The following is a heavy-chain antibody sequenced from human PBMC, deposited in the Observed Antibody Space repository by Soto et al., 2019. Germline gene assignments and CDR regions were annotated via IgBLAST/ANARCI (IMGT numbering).Heavy chain of an antibody. V-gene: IGHV3-15*01. CDR2: IKSKTDGGTT. CDR3: TTAPAEYYYGMDV. J-gene: IGHJ6*02. CDR1: GFTFSNAW. Sequence: EVQLVESGGGLVKPGGSLRLSCAASGFTFSNAWMSWVRQAPGKGLEWVGRIKSKTDGGTTDYAAPVKGRFTISRDDSKNTLYLQINSLKTEDTAVYYCTTAPAEYYYGMDVWGQGTTVTVSS.